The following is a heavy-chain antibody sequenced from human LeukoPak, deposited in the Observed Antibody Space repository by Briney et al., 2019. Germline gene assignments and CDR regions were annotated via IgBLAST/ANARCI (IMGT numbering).Heavy chain of an antibody. CDR1: GFTFSSYW. Sequence: PGGSLRLSCAASGFTFSSYWMTWVRQAPGKGLEWVAIIKKDGSAKYYVDSVRGRFTISRDNAKNSLHLQINSLRAEDTAVYYCAKSGQRRCSGGSCYPYYFDYWGQGTLVTVSS. V-gene: IGHV3-7*02. CDR2: IKKDGSAK. D-gene: IGHD2-15*01. J-gene: IGHJ4*02. CDR3: AKSGQRRCSGGSCYPYYFDY.